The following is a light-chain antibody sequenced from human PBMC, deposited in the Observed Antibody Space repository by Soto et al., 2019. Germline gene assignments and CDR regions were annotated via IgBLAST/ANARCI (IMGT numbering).Light chain of an antibody. V-gene: IGKV3-15*01. CDR2: GAS. J-gene: IGKJ4*01. CDR1: QSISSN. CDR3: QQYNNWPLT. Sequence: EIVMTQSPATLSVSQGERATLSCRASQSISSNVAWYQEKPGQTPRLLIYGASTRAAGFPARFSGSGSGTEFTLTISSLQSEDFAVYYCQQYNNWPLTVGGGTKVEIK.